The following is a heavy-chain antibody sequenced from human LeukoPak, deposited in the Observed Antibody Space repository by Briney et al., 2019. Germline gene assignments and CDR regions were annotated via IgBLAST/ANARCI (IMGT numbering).Heavy chain of an antibody. Sequence: PGGSLRLSCAASGFTFSIYSMNWVRQAPGKGLEWVSYISSSSSTIYYADSVKGRFTISRDNAKNSLYLQMNSLRAEDTAVYYCATQPYYDFWSGYYIDYYYMDVWGKGTTVTVSS. V-gene: IGHV3-48*01. J-gene: IGHJ6*03. CDR3: ATQPYYDFWSGYYIDYYYMDV. CDR1: GFTFSIYS. D-gene: IGHD3-3*01. CDR2: ISSSSSTI.